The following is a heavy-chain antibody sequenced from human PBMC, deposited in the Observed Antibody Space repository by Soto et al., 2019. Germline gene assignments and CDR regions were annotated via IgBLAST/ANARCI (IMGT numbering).Heavy chain of an antibody. V-gene: IGHV4-30-4*01. Sequence: SETLSLTRTVSGVSISSGGNSWSWIRQAPGKGLEWMGYIYSIGITYYNPSLKSRVTISVYTSKNQFSLKLSSVPAADTAVYYCAREPRSLDPSKELVATNWGNDAFDIWGQGTMVT. CDR1: GVSISSGGNS. D-gene: IGHD5-12*01. CDR2: IYSIGIT. J-gene: IGHJ3*02. CDR3: AREPRSLDPSKELVATNWGNDAFDI.